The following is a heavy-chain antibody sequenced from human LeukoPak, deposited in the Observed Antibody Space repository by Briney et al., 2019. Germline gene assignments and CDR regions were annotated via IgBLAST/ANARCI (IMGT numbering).Heavy chain of an antibody. D-gene: IGHD6-19*01. V-gene: IGHV3-30*03. CDR3: ARVGAREWLVRGAIDY. Sequence: PGRSLRLSCAASGFTFSSYGMHWVRQAPGKGLEWVAVISYDGSNKYYADSVKGRFTISRDYSKNTLYLQMNSLRAEDTAVYYCARVGAREWLVRGAIDYWGQGTLVTVSS. CDR2: ISYDGSNK. CDR1: GFTFSSYG. J-gene: IGHJ4*02.